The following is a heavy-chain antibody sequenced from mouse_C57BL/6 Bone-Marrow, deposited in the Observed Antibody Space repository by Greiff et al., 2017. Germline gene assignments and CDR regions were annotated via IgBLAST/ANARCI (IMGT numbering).Heavy chain of an antibody. CDR3: AIYDGYAWFAY. V-gene: IGHV1-81*01. Sequence: VQLQESGAELARPGASVKLSCKASGYTFTSYGISWVKQRTGQGLEWIGEIYPRSGNTYYNEKFKGKATLTADKSSSTAYMQFSSLTSEDSAIYYCAIYDGYAWFAYWGQGTLVTVSA. CDR1: GYTFTSYG. CDR2: IYPRSGNT. D-gene: IGHD2-3*01. J-gene: IGHJ3*01.